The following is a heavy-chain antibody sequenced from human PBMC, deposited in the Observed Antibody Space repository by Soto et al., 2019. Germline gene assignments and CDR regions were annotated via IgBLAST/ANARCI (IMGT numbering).Heavy chain of an antibody. CDR2: TSTGGST. V-gene: IGHV3-53*02. CDR1: GFAVSTSY. J-gene: IGHJ6*02. D-gene: IGHD1-1*01. CDR3: ARDPPTTSDYGLDV. Sequence: DVQLVETGGDLTQSGGSLRLSCAASGFAVSTSYMMWVRQAPGKGLEWVSVTSTGGSTDYADSVRGRFTVSRDDSRNPLYLQMKSLRAEDTAVYYCARDPPTTSDYGLDVWGQGTTVTGSS.